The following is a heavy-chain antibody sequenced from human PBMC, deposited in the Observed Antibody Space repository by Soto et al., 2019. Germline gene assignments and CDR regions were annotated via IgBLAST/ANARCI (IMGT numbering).Heavy chain of an antibody. D-gene: IGHD3-10*01. V-gene: IGHV1-69*13. J-gene: IGHJ4*02. Sequence: SVNVSCNASAGTFSSYSISWVRQAPGKGLEWMGGIIPIFATANYAQKFQGRVTITADESTSTAHMELRSLRSEDTAVYYCARGAFYYYGSGSYLNYFDYWGQGTLVTVSS. CDR1: AGTFSSYS. CDR3: ARGAFYYYGSGSYLNYFDY. CDR2: IIPIFATA.